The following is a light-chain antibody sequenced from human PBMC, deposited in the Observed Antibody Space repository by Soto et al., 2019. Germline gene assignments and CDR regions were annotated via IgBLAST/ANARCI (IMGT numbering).Light chain of an antibody. V-gene: IGKV1-39*01. CDR3: QQTYSSLSVT. Sequence: EIQMTQSPSSLSGSVGDRVTITCRASESISRHLNWYQQKPGKAPKLLIYAASTLQNGVPSRFRGGGSETDFKLTIINLQPEDFATYYCQQTYSSLSVTFGQGTRLEIK. CDR2: AAS. J-gene: IGKJ5*01. CDR1: ESISRH.